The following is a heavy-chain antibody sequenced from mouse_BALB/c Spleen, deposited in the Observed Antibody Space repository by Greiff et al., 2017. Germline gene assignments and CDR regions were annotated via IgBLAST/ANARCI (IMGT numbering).Heavy chain of an antibody. V-gene: IGHV5-6-5*01. D-gene: IGHD2-10*02. CDR1: GFTFSSYA. CDR2: ISSGGST. J-gene: IGHJ2*01. Sequence: DVKLVESGGGLVKPGGSLKLSCAASGFTFSSYAMSWVRLTPEKRLEWVASISSGGSTYYPDSVKGRFTISRDNARNILYLQMSSLRSEDTAMYYCARGGYGIYFDYWGQGTTLTVSS. CDR3: ARGGYGIYFDY.